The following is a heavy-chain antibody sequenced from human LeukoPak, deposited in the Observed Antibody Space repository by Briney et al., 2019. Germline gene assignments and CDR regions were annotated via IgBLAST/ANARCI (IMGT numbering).Heavy chain of an antibody. CDR2: IHYSGST. CDR1: GGSISGYY. D-gene: IGHD6-6*01. J-gene: IGHJ4*02. V-gene: IGHV4-59*12. CDR3: ARTRRTGAARHLDY. Sequence: PSETLSLTCSVSGGSISGYYWSWIRQPPGKGLEWIGYIHYSGSTHYNPSLKSRVTISVDKSKNQFSLKLSSVTAADTAVYYCARTRRTGAARHLDYWGQGTLVTVSS.